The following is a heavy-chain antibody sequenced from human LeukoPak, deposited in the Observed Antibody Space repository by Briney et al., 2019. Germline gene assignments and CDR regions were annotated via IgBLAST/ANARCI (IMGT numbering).Heavy chain of an antibody. J-gene: IGHJ6*03. Sequence: ASVKVSWKASGYTFTSYGISWVRQAPGQGLEWMGWISAYNGNTNYAQKLQGRVTMTTHTSTSTAYMQLRSLRSDDTAVYYCARAGEVHGSLPPDYYYYYYMDVWGKGTTVTVSS. D-gene: IGHD3-16*01. V-gene: IGHV1-18*01. CDR2: ISAYNGNT. CDR1: GYTFTSYG. CDR3: ARAGEVHGSLPPDYYYYYYMDV.